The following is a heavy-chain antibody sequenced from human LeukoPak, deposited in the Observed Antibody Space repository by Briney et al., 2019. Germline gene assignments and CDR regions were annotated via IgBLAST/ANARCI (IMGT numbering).Heavy chain of an antibody. CDR1: GYTFTGYY. V-gene: IGHV1-2*02. CDR2: INPNSGGT. Sequence: ASVKVSCKASGYTFTGYYMHWVRQAPGQGLEWMGWINPNSGGTNYAQKFQGRVTMTRGTSISTVYMELSRLRSDDTAVYYCARGDDSSGYYYFWGQGTLVTVSS. D-gene: IGHD3-22*01. J-gene: IGHJ4*02. CDR3: ARGDDSSGYYYF.